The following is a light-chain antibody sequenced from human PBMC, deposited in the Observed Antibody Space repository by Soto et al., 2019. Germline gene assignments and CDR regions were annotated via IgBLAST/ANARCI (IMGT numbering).Light chain of an antibody. J-gene: IGKJ4*01. CDR1: QSVRSNF. Sequence: EIVLTQSPGTLSLSPGDRATLSCRASQSVRSNFLAWYQQKPGQAPKFLIYDASTRATGIPDRFTGSGSGTDFTLTISRLEPEDFAVYYCQQYGGLPLTFGGGTTVEIK. CDR2: DAS. CDR3: QQYGGLPLT. V-gene: IGKV3-20*01.